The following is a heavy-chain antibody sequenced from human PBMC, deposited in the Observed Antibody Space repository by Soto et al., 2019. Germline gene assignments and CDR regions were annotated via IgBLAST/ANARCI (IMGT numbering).Heavy chain of an antibody. D-gene: IGHD6-13*01. V-gene: IGHV4-4*07. CDR2: VYTSGNT. CDR3: AREAAETVGDGYWCGP. Sequence: ASETLSLTCTVSGDSFSGYYWSWIRQPAGKGLEWIGRVYTSGNTDYNPSLKSRVTASVDTSKRQFSLKLSSVTAADTAVYYCAREAAETVGDGYWCGPWGQGTLVTVSS. CDR1: GDSFSGYY. J-gene: IGHJ5*02.